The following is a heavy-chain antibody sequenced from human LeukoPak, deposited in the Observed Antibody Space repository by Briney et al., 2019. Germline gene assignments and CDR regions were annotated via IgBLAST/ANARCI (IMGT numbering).Heavy chain of an antibody. CDR2: VYPGDSDT. J-gene: IGHJ4*02. D-gene: IGHD6-19*01. CDR1: GYSFTSYW. Sequence: GESLKISCKGSGYSFTSYWIGWVRQVPGKGLEWMGIVYPGDSDTRYSPSFQGQVTISADKSISTAYLQWSSLKASDTAMYYCARRYNSGWYPLDYWGQGTLVTVSS. CDR3: ARRYNSGWYPLDY. V-gene: IGHV5-51*01.